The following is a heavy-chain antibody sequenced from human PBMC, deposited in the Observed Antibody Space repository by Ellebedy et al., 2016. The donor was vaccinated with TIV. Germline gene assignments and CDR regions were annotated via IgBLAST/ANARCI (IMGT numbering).Heavy chain of an antibody. V-gene: IGHV1-2*02. J-gene: IGHJ4*02. CDR3: ARVRLATPKTGDY. D-gene: IGHD3-10*01. Sequence: ASVKVSXXASGYTFTGYYMHWVRQAPGQGLEWMGWINPNSGGTNYAQKLQGRVTMTTDTSTSTAYMELRSLRSDDTAVYYCARVRLATPKTGDYWGQGTLVTVSS. CDR2: INPNSGGT. CDR1: GYTFTGYY.